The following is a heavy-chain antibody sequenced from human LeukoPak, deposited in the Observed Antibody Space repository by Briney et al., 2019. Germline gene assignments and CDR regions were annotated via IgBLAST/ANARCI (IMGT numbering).Heavy chain of an antibody. D-gene: IGHD6-13*01. CDR3: ARDSDSSSWYKIYFDY. CDR1: GGTFSSYA. CDR2: IIPIFGTA. V-gene: IGHV1-69*06. Sequence: SVKVSCKASGGTFSSYAISWVRQAPGQGLEWMGGIIPIFGTANYAQKFQGRVTITADKSTSTAYMELSSLRSEDTAVYYCARDSDSSSWYKIYFDYWGQGTLVTVSS. J-gene: IGHJ4*02.